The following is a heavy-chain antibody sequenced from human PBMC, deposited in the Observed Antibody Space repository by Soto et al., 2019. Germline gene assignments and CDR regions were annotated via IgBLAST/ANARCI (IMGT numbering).Heavy chain of an antibody. CDR2: ISYDGSNK. D-gene: IGHD4-17*01. V-gene: IGHV3-30-3*01. CDR3: ARPMTTVTQYYYYYGMDV. Sequence: GGSLRLSXAASGFTFSSYAMHWVRQAPGKGLEWVAVISYDGSNKYYADSVKGRFTISRDNSKDTLYLQMNSLRAEDTAVYYCARPMTTVTQYYYYYGMDVWGQGTTVTVSS. CDR1: GFTFSSYA. J-gene: IGHJ6*02.